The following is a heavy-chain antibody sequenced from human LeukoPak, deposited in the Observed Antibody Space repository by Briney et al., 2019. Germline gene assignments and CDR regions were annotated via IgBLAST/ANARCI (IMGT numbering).Heavy chain of an antibody. D-gene: IGHD3-22*01. V-gene: IGHV3-21*01. Sequence: GGSLRLSCVASGFPFSSFGMNWVRQAPGKGLEWVSYISSDPSHTYYADSVRGRFTISRDNAKHSLYLQMDNLRTEDTAMYYCARDPDYYDSRVVDFWGQGTRVTVSS. CDR3: ARDPDYYDSRVVDF. CDR1: GFPFSSFG. J-gene: IGHJ4*02. CDR2: ISSDPSHT.